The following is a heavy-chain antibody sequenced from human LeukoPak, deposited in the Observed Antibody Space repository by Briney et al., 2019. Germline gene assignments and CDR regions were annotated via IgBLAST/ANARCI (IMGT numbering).Heavy chain of an antibody. V-gene: IGHV4-4*02. D-gene: IGHD3-3*01. Sequence: PSETLSLTCAVSGGSISSSNWWSWVRQPPGKRLEWIGEIYYSGSTYYNPSLKSRVTISVDTSKNQFSLKLSSVTAADTAVYYCARGRKPLRFLEWSYYYYYMDVWGKGTTVTVSS. CDR2: IYYSGST. CDR3: ARGRKPLRFLEWSYYYYYMDV. CDR1: GGSISSSNW. J-gene: IGHJ6*03.